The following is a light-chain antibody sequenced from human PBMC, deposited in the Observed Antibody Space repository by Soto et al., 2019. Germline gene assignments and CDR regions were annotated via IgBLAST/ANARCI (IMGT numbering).Light chain of an antibody. CDR2: DVS. CDR1: SSDVGGYNY. J-gene: IGLJ3*02. Sequence: QSALTQPASVSGSPGQSITISCTGTSSDVGGYNYVSWYQQHPGKAPKLMIYDVSNRPSGVSNRFSGSKSGNTASLTISGLKAEDEADYYCSSYTSSSIPVFGGGTKVTVL. V-gene: IGLV2-14*01. CDR3: SSYTSSSIPV.